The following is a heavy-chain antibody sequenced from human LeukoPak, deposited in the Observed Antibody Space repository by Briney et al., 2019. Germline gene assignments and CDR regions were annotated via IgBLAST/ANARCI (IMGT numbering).Heavy chain of an antibody. D-gene: IGHD3-22*01. CDR1: GGSISSGDYY. V-gene: IGHV4-30-4*01. CDR2: MYYSGST. CDR3: AGPYYYDSRIDP. Sequence: PSETLSLTCTVSGGSISSGDYYWSWIRQPPGRGLEWIGYMYYSGSTYYNPSLKSRVTISVDTSKNQFSLKLSSVTAADTAVYYCAGPYYYDSRIDPWGQGTLVTVSS. J-gene: IGHJ5*02.